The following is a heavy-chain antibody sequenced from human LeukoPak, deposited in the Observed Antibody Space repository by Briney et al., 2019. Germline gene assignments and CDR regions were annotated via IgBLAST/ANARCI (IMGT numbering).Heavy chain of an antibody. CDR1: GYTFTSYG. V-gene: IGHV1-18*01. Sequence: ASVKVSCKASGYTFTSYGISWVRQAPGQGLEWMGWISAYNGNTNYAQKFQGRVTITADKSTSTAYMELSSLRSEDTAVYYCARDHITMVRGVILPNYYYGMDVWGQGTTVTVSS. D-gene: IGHD3-10*01. J-gene: IGHJ6*02. CDR2: ISAYNGNT. CDR3: ARDHITMVRGVILPNYYYGMDV.